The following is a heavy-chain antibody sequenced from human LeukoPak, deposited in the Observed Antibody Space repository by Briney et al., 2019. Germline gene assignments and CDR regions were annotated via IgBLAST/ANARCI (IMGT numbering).Heavy chain of an antibody. Sequence: GGSLRLSCAASGFTFSSYAMHRVRQAPGKGLEWVAVISYDGSNKYYADSVKGRFTISRDNSKNTLYLQMNSLRAEDTAVYYCARDRSNYCTNGVCYIFDYWGQGTLVTVSS. V-gene: IGHV3-30-3*01. D-gene: IGHD2-8*01. CDR3: ARDRSNYCTNGVCYIFDY. J-gene: IGHJ4*02. CDR1: GFTFSSYA. CDR2: ISYDGSNK.